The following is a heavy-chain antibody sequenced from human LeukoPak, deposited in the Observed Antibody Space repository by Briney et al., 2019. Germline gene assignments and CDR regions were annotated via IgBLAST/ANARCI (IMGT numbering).Heavy chain of an antibody. CDR1: GCTFSSYA. J-gene: IGHJ4*02. D-gene: IGHD4-23*01. V-gene: IGHV1-69*05. CDR3: ARWYGGINDY. Sequence: GSSVKVSCKASGCTFSSYASSWVRQAPGQGLEWMGGIIPIFGTANYAQKFQGRVTISTDESTSTAYMELSSLRSEDTAVYYCARWYGGINDYWGQGTLVTVSS. CDR2: IIPIFGTA.